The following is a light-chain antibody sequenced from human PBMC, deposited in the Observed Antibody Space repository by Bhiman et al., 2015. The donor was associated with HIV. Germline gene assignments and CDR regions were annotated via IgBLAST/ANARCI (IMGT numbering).Light chain of an antibody. Sequence: SYEVTQPPSVSVSPGQTASITCSGDKLGDKYTCWYQQKPGQSPVLVIYEDTKRPSGIPERFSGSNSGNTATLTISGTQAMDEADYYCQAWDSSTAVVFGGGTKLTVL. V-gene: IGLV3-1*01. CDR1: KLGDKY. CDR2: EDT. J-gene: IGLJ2*01. CDR3: QAWDSSTAVV.